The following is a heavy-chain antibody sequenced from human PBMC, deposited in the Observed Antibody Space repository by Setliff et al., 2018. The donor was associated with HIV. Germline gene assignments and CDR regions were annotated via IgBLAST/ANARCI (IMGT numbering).Heavy chain of an antibody. Sequence: SVKVSCKASGGSFSSYGLSWVRQAPGQGLEWMGGIMPIFGTANYAQKFQGRVTIIADASTNTVNMELSSLRSEDTAVYYCARGVDGSYRKLFDNWGQRTLVTVSS. V-gene: IGHV1-69*13. CDR2: IMPIFGTA. J-gene: IGHJ4*02. D-gene: IGHD1-26*01. CDR3: ARGVDGSYRKLFDN. CDR1: GGSFSSYG.